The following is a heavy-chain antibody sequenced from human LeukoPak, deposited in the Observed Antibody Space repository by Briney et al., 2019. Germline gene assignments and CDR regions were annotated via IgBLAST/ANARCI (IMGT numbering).Heavy chain of an antibody. J-gene: IGHJ4*02. D-gene: IGHD1-26*01. Sequence: GGSLRLSCAASGFTFSSYEMNWVRQAPGKGLEWVSYISSSGTTIYYADSVRGGFTISRENAKNSLFLQVNSLRAEDTAVYYCARSSGTYHFDYWGQGTLVTVSS. V-gene: IGHV3-48*03. CDR1: GFTFSSYE. CDR2: ISSSGTTI. CDR3: ARSSGTYHFDY.